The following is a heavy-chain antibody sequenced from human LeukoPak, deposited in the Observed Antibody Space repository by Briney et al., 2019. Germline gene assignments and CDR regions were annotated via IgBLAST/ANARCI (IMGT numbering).Heavy chain of an antibody. CDR3: ARGDSSSWHLDY. V-gene: IGHV1-2*02. CDR2: ISPYSGGT. Sequence: ASVNVSHKSSGNTLTGYYIHWVRQAPGQGLEWMGWISPYSGGTNYAQKFQGRVTMTRDTSITTAYMEVHRLTSDDTAVYYCARGDSSSWHLDYWGQGRLVTVSS. D-gene: IGHD6-13*01. CDR1: GNTLTGYY. J-gene: IGHJ4*02.